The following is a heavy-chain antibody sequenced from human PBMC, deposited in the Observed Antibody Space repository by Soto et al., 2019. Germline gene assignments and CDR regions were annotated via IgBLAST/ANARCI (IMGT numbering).Heavy chain of an antibody. D-gene: IGHD3-22*01. V-gene: IGHV1-46*01. Sequence: ASVKVSCKTSGYNFTSHYIHWVRQAPGQRLESMGIIYPRGGSTIYAQKFQGKVTMTRDTSTHTLYMELSSLRSEDTAIYYCARVGYSSTGTTLHFHGLDVWGQGTTVTAP. CDR3: ARVGYSSTGTTLHFHGLDV. CDR1: GYNFTSHY. J-gene: IGHJ6*02. CDR2: IYPRGGST.